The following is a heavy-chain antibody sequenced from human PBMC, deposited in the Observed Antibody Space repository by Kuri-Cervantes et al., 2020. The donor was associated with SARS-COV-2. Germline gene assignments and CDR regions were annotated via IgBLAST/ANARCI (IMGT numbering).Heavy chain of an antibody. J-gene: IGHJ4*02. Sequence: GGSLRLSCAASGFTFSSYAMSWVRQAPGKGLEWVSVIYSGGSSTYYADSVKGRFTISRDNAKNSLYLQMNSLRDEDTAVYYCAREGYYDSSGYFDYWGQGTLVTVSS. D-gene: IGHD3-22*01. CDR1: GFTFSSYA. CDR2: IYSGGSST. CDR3: AREGYYDSSGYFDY. V-gene: IGHV3-23*03.